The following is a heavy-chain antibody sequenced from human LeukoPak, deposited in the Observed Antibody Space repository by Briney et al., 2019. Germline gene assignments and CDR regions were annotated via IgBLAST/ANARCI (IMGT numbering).Heavy chain of an antibody. CDR1: GFTFSDYG. D-gene: IGHD3-10*01. CDR2: IWHDGSNK. J-gene: IGHJ3*02. CDR3: AREQYGSDDALDI. Sequence: GGSLRLSCAASGFTFSDYGMHWVRQAPGKGLEWVAVIWHDGSNKYYADSVKGRFTVSRDNSKNTLDLQMSSLRAEDTAVYYCAREQYGSDDALDIWGQGTLVTVSS. V-gene: IGHV3-33*01.